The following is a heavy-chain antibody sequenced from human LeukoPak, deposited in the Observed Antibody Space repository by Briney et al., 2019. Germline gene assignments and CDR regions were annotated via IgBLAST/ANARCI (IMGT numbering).Heavy chain of an antibody. CDR1: GFTVSTSY. J-gene: IGHJ3*02. V-gene: IGHV3-66*01. CDR2: IYSVGSGSST. Sequence: GGSLRLSCAASGFTVSTSYMSWVRQAPGKGLEWVSVIYSVGSGSSTYYADSVKGRFTISRDNSKNTLYLQVNSLRAEDTAVYYCARDPLSYYYDSSGFDAFDIWGQGTMVTVSS. CDR3: ARDPLSYYYDSSGFDAFDI. D-gene: IGHD3-22*01.